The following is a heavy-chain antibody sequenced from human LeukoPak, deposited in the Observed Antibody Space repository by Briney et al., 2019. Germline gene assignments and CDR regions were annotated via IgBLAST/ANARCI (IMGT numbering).Heavy chain of an antibody. CDR2: ISSSGDSR. CDR3: ASLYSSSWYLQDNWFDP. D-gene: IGHD6-13*01. CDR1: GSSFSSFA. J-gene: IGHJ5*02. Sequence: GGSLRLSCAASGSSFSSFAMSWVRQAPGRGLEWVSGISSSGDSRDNADSVKGRVTISRDNSKNTLHLQMNSLRAEDTAVYYCASLYSSSWYLQDNWFDPWGQGTLVTVSS. V-gene: IGHV3-23*01.